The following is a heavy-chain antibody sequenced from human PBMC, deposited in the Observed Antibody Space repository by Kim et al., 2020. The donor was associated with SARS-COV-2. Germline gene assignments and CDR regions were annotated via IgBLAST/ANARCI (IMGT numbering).Heavy chain of an antibody. D-gene: IGHD3-10*01. CDR3: AGTMVRGVIEFDP. Sequence: YADEVKGPFTISRDIAKNALYVQMNSLRAEDTAVYYCAGTMVRGVIEFDPWGQGTLVTVSS. V-gene: IGHV3-21*01. J-gene: IGHJ5*02.